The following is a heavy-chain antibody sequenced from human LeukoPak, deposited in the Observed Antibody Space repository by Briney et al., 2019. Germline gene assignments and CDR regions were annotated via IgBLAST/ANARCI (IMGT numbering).Heavy chain of an antibody. CDR3: ARGSGSDWYYWFDP. J-gene: IGHJ5*02. CDR2: INHSGST. Sequence: PSQTLSLACTVSGGSISSGDYYWSWIRQPPGKGLGWIGEINHSGSTNYNPSLKSRVTISVDTSKNQFSLKLSSVTAADTAVYYCARGSGSDWYYWFDPWGQGTLVTVSS. CDR1: GGSISSGDYY. V-gene: IGHV4-30-4*08. D-gene: IGHD6-19*01.